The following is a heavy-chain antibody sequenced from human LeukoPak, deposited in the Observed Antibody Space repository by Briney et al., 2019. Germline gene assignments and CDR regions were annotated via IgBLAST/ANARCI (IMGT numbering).Heavy chain of an antibody. CDR3: ARGPRSGYKMALLGY. Sequence: PSETLSLTCAVYGGSFSGYYWSWIRQPPGKGLEWIGEINHSGSTNYNPSLKSRVTISVDTSKNQFSLKLSSVTAADTAVYYCARGPRSGYKMALLGYWGQGTLVTVSS. J-gene: IGHJ4*02. V-gene: IGHV4-34*01. CDR2: INHSGST. CDR1: GGSFSGYY. D-gene: IGHD5-24*01.